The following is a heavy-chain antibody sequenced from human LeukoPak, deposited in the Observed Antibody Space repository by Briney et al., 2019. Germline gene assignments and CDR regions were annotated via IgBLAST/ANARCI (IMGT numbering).Heavy chain of an antibody. CDR2: FDPEDGEI. J-gene: IGHJ3*02. CDR3: AADRGDYSGSYWTAFDI. CDR1: EYTLTELS. D-gene: IGHD1-26*01. Sequence: ASVKVSCKVSEYTLTELSMHWVRHAPGKGLEWLGGFDPEDGEIIYAQKFQGRVTMSDDTSTDTADMELGSLRSDDTAVYYCAADRGDYSGSYWTAFDIWGQGTMVTVSS. V-gene: IGHV1-24*01.